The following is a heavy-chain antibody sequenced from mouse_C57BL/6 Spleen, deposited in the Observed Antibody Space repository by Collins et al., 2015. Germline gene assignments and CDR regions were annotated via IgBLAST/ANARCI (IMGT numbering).Heavy chain of an antibody. Sequence: EVQLQQSGTVLARPGASVKMSCKASGYTFTSYWMHWVKQRPGQGLEWIGAIYPGNSDTSYNQKFKGKAKLTAVTSTSTAYKELSSLTNEDSAVYYCTRAGKKYGNFIWGQGTSVTVSS. D-gene: IGHD2-1*01. CDR1: GYTFTSYW. CDR2: IYPGNSDT. V-gene: IGHV1-5*01. CDR3: TRAGKKYGNFI. J-gene: IGHJ4*01.